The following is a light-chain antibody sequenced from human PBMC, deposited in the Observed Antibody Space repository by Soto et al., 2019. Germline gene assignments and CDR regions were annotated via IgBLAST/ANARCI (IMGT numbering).Light chain of an antibody. CDR2: DAS. J-gene: IGKJ2*01. CDR3: QQRSNWPPYT. V-gene: IGKV3-11*01. CDR1: QSVSSY. Sequence: EIVLTQSPATLSLSPGERATLSCRASQSVSSYLVWYRQKPGQAPRLLIYDASNRAPGIPARFSGSGSGTAFTLTISSLEPEDFAVYYCQQRSNWPPYTFGQGTKLEIK.